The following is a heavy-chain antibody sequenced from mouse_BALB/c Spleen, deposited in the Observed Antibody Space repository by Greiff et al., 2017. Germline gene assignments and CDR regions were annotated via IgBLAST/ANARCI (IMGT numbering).Heavy chain of an antibody. V-gene: IGHV5-6-3*01. CDR2: INSNGGST. CDR3: ARDMRYEDYFDY. J-gene: IGHJ2*01. D-gene: IGHD2-14*01. CDR1: GFTFSSYG. Sequence: DVHLVESGGGLVQPGGSLKLSCAASGFTFSSYGMSWVRQTPDKRLELVATINSNGGSTYYPDSVKGRFTISRDNAKNTLYLQMSSLKSEDTAMYYCARDMRYEDYFDYWGQGTTLTVSS.